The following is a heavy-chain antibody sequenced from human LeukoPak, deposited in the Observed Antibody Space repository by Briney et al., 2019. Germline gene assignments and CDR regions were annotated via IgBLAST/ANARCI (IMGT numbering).Heavy chain of an antibody. V-gene: IGHV3-9*01. J-gene: IGHJ6*02. CDR3: AKAGCSSTSCQVDV. D-gene: IGHD2-2*01. CDR2: ISWNSGSI. Sequence: GRSLRLSCAASGFAFDDYAMHWVRQAPGKGLEWVSGISWNSGSIGYADSVKGRFTISRDNAKNSLYLQMNSLRAEDTALYYCAKAGCSSTSCQVDVWGQGTTVTVSS. CDR1: GFAFDDYA.